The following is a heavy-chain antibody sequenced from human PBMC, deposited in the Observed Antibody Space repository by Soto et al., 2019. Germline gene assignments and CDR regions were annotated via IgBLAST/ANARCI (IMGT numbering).Heavy chain of an antibody. CDR1: GGSISSGGYS. J-gene: IGHJ5*02. CDR2: IYHSGST. D-gene: IGHD2-2*01. Sequence: SETLSLTYAVSGGSISSGGYSWSWIRQPPGKGLEWIGYIYHSGSTYYNPSLESRVTISVDRSKNQFSLKLSSVTAADTAVYYCARVPDRWGQGTLVTVSS. CDR3: ARVPDR. V-gene: IGHV4-30-2*01.